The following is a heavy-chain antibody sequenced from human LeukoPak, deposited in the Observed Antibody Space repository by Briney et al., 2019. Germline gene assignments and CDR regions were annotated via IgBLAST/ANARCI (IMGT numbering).Heavy chain of an antibody. V-gene: IGHV7-4-1*02. D-gene: IGHD6-19*01. CDR3: ARDLRSVAFDY. CDR1: RYSFTSHS. Sequence: ASVKVSCKASRYSFTSHSVNWVRQAPGQGLEWIGYINPSIGNPTYAQGFTGRFVFSLDTSVTTAYLQISSLEAEDTAVYYCARDLRSVAFDYWGQGTLVTVSS. CDR2: INPSIGNP. J-gene: IGHJ4*02.